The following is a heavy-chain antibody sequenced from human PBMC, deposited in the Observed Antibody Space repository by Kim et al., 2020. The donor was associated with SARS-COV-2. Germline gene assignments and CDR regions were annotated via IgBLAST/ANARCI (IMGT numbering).Heavy chain of an antibody. Sequence: GGTNYNPSLKSRITVSVGTSKTQFSLKLTSVTAADTAVYYCARDFWGSLDYWGLGTLVTVSS. V-gene: IGHV4-59*01. CDR2: GGT. J-gene: IGHJ4*02. D-gene: IGHD3-16*01. CDR3: ARDFWGSLDY.